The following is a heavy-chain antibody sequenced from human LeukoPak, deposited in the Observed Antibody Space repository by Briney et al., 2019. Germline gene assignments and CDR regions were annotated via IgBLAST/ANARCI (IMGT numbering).Heavy chain of an antibody. J-gene: IGHJ4*02. D-gene: IGHD3-22*01. Sequence: PSETLSLTCAVYGRSFSGYYWSWIRQPPGKGLEWIGEINHSGSTNYNPSLKSRVTISVDTSKNQFSLKLSSVTAADTAVYYCARRDYYDSSGPHFDYYFDYWGQGTLVTVSS. CDR2: INHSGST. V-gene: IGHV4-34*01. CDR1: GRSFSGYY. CDR3: ARRDYYDSSGPHFDYYFDY.